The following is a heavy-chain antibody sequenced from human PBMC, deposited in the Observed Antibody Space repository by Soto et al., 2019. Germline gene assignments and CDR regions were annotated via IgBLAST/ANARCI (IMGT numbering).Heavy chain of an antibody. V-gene: IGHV3-30*18. J-gene: IGHJ4*02. Sequence: QVQLVESGGGVVQPGRSLRLSCAASGFTFSSYGMHWVRQAPRKGLEWVAVISYDGSNKYYADSVKGRFTISRDNSKNTLYLQMNSLRAEDTAVYYCAKDLNGGYDGSLDYWGQGTLVTVSS. CDR2: ISYDGSNK. CDR3: AKDLNGGYDGSLDY. D-gene: IGHD5-12*01. CDR1: GFTFSSYG.